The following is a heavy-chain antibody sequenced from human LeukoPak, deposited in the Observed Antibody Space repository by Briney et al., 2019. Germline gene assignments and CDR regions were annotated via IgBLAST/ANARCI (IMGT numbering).Heavy chain of an antibody. V-gene: IGHV1-3*01. J-gene: IGHJ6*02. Sequence: KFQGRVTITRDTSASTAYVELSSLRSEDTAVYYCARGYSSGWYYYYYGMDVWGQGTTVTVSS. CDR3: ARGYSSGWYYYYYGMDV. D-gene: IGHD6-19*01.